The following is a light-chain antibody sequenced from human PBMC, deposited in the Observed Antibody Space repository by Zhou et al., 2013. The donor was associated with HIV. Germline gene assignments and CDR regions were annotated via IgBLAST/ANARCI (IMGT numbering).Light chain of an antibody. CDR3: QQFGSSPWT. CDR2: GAS. CDR1: QSLNNKY. V-gene: IGKV3-20*01. Sequence: EIVLTQSPDTLSLSPGESATLSCRASQSLNNKYLAWYQQKLGQAPRLLIYGASSRASDIPDRFSGGGSGTDFTLTISRLEPEDFAVYFCQQFGSSPWTFGQG. J-gene: IGKJ1*01.